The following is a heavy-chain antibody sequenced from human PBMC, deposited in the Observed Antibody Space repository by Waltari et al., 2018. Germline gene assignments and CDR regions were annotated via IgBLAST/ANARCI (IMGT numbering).Heavy chain of an antibody. CDR1: GVSITSSRHY. D-gene: IGHD5-12*01. Sequence: QLQLQASGPRLVRPSETPSTMCRVVGVSITSSRHYWAWIRQSPGQGLEWIGTVSYSGTTYISPSLKSRVSVSRDTSKNQVSLILGSVTAADMAVYYCATYIGASVGTAAFDVWGQGTMVTVSS. J-gene: IGHJ3*01. CDR2: VSYSGTT. V-gene: IGHV4-39*05. CDR3: ATYIGASVGTAAFDV.